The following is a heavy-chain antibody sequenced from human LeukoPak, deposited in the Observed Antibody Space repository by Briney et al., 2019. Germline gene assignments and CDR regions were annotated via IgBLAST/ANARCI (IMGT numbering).Heavy chain of an antibody. V-gene: IGHV3-74*01. CDR2: INSDGSST. CDR3: ARGGGYSYGPLDY. Sequence: GGSLRLSCAASGFTFSSYGMHWVRQAPGKGLVWVSRINSDGSSTSYADSVKGRFTISRDNAKNTLYLQMNSLRAEDTAVYYCARGGGYSYGPLDYWGQGTLVTVSS. J-gene: IGHJ4*02. D-gene: IGHD5-18*01. CDR1: GFTFSSYG.